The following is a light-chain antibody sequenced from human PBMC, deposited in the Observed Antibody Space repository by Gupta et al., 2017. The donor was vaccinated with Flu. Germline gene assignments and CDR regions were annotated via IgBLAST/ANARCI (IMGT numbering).Light chain of an antibody. CDR1: QGISRC. J-gene: IGKJ4*01. CDR3: LQSASFPLT. CDR2: EAS. V-gene: IGKV1-12*01. Sequence: DIQMTQSPSSVSASIGDRVTITCRASQGISRCLAWYQQKPGIAPKLLIYEASTLQSGVSSRFSATGSGTDFTLTISSLQPEDFATYFCLQSASFPLTVAGGTKVEVK.